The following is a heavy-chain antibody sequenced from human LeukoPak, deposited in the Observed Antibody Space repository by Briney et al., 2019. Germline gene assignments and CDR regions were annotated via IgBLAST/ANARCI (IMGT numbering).Heavy chain of an antibody. CDR3: ARVVPYYDILTGYYNVFDY. CDR1: GGSVSSGGYY. V-gene: IGHV4-61*08. D-gene: IGHD3-9*01. Sequence: SETLSLTCTVSGGSVSSGGYYWSCIRQPPAKGLEWIVYIYYSGSTNYNPSLKSRVTISVDTSKNQFSLKLSSVTAADTAVYYCARVVPYYDILTGYYNVFDYWGQGTLVTVSS. CDR2: IYYSGST. J-gene: IGHJ4*02.